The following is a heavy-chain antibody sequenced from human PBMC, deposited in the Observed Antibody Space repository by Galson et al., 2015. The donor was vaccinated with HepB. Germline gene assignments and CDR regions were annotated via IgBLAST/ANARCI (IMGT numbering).Heavy chain of an antibody. J-gene: IGHJ6*03. D-gene: IGHD2-2*01. Sequence: SLRLSCAASGFTFDDYAMHWVRQAPGKGLEWVSGISWNSGSIGYADSVKGRFTISRDNAKNSLYLQMNSLRAEDTALYYCAKDTGGYCSSASCSHYYYYYMDVWGKGTTVTVSS. CDR1: GFTFDDYA. V-gene: IGHV3-9*01. CDR3: AKDTGGYCSSASCSHYYYYYMDV. CDR2: ISWNSGSI.